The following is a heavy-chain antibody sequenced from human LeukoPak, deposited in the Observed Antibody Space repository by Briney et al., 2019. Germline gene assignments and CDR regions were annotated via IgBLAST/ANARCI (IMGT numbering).Heavy chain of an antibody. CDR2: IIPIFGTA. V-gene: IGHV1-69*06. CDR3: ATGDDYDTSGYYHFDY. CDR1: GGTFSSYG. J-gene: IGHJ4*02. D-gene: IGHD3-22*01. Sequence: ASVKVSCKASGGTFSSYGISWVRLAPGQGLEWMGGIIPIFGTANYAQKFQGRVTITADKSTSTAYMELSSLRSEDTAVYYCATGDDYDTSGYYHFDYWGQGTLVTVSS.